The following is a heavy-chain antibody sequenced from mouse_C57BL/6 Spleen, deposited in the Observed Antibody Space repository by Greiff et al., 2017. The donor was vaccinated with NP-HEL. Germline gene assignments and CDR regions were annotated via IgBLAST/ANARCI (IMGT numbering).Heavy chain of an antibody. CDR3: ARFGNYGFDY. CDR1: GYSFTSYY. D-gene: IGHD2-1*01. CDR2: IYPGSGNT. J-gene: IGHJ2*01. V-gene: IGHV1-66*01. Sequence: QVQLKESGPELVKPGASVKISCKASGYSFTSYYIHWVKQRPGQGLEWIGWIYPGSGNTKYNEKFKGKATLTADTSSSTAYMQLSSLTSEDSAVYYCARFGNYGFDYWGQGTTLTVSS.